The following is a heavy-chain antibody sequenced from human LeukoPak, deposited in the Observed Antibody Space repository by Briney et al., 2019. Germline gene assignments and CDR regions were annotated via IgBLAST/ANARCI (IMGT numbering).Heavy chain of an antibody. CDR3: ARRTSGAFAI. CDR1: GFPFSDHE. CDR2: ISSSGSDK. Sequence: GGSLRLSCAASGFPFSDHEMNGVRQAPGKGLEWVSYISSSGSDKYYPDSVKGRFTISGDNAKNSLYLQMNSLRAEDTAVYYCARRTSGAFAIWGQGTKVTVSS. V-gene: IGHV3-48*03. J-gene: IGHJ3*02.